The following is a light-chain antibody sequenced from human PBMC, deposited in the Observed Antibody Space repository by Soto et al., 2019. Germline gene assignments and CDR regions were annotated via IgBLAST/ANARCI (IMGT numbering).Light chain of an antibody. Sequence: QTVVTQEPSFSVSPGGTVTVTCGLSSGSVSTAHSPSWYQQTPGQTPRTLIYSTNSRSSGVPDRFSGSILGNKAALTITGAQAEDESDYYCVLYLGGGISLFGGGTKLTV. J-gene: IGLJ3*02. CDR1: SGSVSTAHS. CDR2: STN. CDR3: VLYLGGGISL. V-gene: IGLV8-61*01.